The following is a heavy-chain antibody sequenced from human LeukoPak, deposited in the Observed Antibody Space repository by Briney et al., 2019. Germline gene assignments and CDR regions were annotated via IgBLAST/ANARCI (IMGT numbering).Heavy chain of an antibody. D-gene: IGHD6-13*01. V-gene: IGHV3-66*01. J-gene: IGHJ4*02. CDR1: GFTVSSNY. CDR3: ARAAAGYFDY. Sequence: GGSLRLSCAASGFTVSSNYMSWVRQAPGKGLEWVSVIYSGGSTYYADSVKGRFTTSRDNSKNTLYLQMNGLRAEDTAVYYCARAAAGYFDYWGQGTLVTVSS. CDR2: IYSGGST.